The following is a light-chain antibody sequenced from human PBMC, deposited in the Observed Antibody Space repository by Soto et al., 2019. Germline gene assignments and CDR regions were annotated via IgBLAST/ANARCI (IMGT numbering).Light chain of an antibody. Sequence: DIQLTQSPSFLSASVGDRVTMTCRASLGISGYLAWYQQKPGKVPRLLIYSASSLQSGVPSRFSGSGSGTEFTLPISSLQPEDFASYYCQQLDRYPFTFGGGPKVEI. J-gene: IGKJ4*01. CDR2: SAS. V-gene: IGKV1-9*01. CDR1: LGISGY. CDR3: QQLDRYPFT.